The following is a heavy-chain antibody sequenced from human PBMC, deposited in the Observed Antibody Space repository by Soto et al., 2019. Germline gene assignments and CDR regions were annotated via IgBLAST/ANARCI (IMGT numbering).Heavy chain of an antibody. Sequence: GGSLRLSCAASGFTFSSYAMTWVRQAPGKGMEWVSAISGSGGSTYYADSVKGRFTISRDNSKNTLYLQMNSLRAEDTAVYYCAKFNDESSGYYYPLDPCYIVYWDQGP. V-gene: IGHV3-23*01. J-gene: IGHJ4*02. CDR3: AKFNDESSGYYYPLDPCYIVY. CDR1: GFTFSSYA. D-gene: IGHD3-22*01. CDR2: ISGSGGST.